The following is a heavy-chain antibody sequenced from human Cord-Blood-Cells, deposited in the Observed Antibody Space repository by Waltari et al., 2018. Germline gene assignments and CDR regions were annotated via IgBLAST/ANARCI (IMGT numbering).Heavy chain of an antibody. CDR3: AREVRPEVTVDY. V-gene: IGHV4-38-2*02. D-gene: IGHD1-20*01. CDR2: IYHSGST. Sequence: QVQLQESGPGLVKPSETLSLTCAVSGYSISSGYYWGWIRQPPGKGLEWIGSIYHSGSTYYNPSLKSRVTLSVDTSKNQFSLKLSSVTAADTAVYYCAREVRPEVTVDYWGQGTLVTVSS. J-gene: IGHJ4*02. CDR1: GYSISSGYY.